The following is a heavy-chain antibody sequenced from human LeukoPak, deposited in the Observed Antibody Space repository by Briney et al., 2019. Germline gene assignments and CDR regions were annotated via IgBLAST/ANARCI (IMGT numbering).Heavy chain of an antibody. CDR1: GYTFTGYY. Sequence: ASVKVSCKASGYTFTGYYMRWVRQAPGQGLEWMGWINPNNGGTNYAQKFQGRVTMTRDTSISTAYMELSRLKSDDTAVYYCARVSPGYFDYWGQGALVTVSS. J-gene: IGHJ4*02. CDR3: ARVSPGYFDY. CDR2: INPNNGGT. V-gene: IGHV1-2*02.